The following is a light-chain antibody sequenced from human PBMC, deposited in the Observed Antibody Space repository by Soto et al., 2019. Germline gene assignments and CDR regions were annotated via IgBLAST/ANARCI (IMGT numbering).Light chain of an antibody. Sequence: IQLTESPSSLSASVGDRVTITCRAIQGISSYLACYQQKPGKAPKLLIYAASTLQSGVPSRFSGSGSGTDFTLTISSLQPEDFATYYCKQLNSXPQTSGQGPKV. CDR3: KQLNSXPQT. V-gene: IGKV1-9*01. CDR2: AAS. J-gene: IGKJ1*01. CDR1: QGISSY.